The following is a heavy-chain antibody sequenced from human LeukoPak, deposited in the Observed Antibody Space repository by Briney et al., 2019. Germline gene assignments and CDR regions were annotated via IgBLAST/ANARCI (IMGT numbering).Heavy chain of an antibody. CDR3: ARDEGYDFWSGSYKAFDI. CDR2: IWYNGNNK. V-gene: IGHV3-33*01. Sequence: GSLRLSCAASGFTFSRYGMHWVRQAPGKGLEWVANIWYNGNNKEYADSVEGRFTISRDNSKNTLYLQMDSLRAEDTAVYYCARDEGYDFWSGSYKAFDIWGQGTMVIVSS. D-gene: IGHD3-3*01. CDR1: GFTFSRYG. J-gene: IGHJ3*02.